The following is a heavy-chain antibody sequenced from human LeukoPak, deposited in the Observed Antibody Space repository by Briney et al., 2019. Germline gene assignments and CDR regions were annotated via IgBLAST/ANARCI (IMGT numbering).Heavy chain of an antibody. Sequence: SETLSLTCTVSGGSISSSSYYWGWIRQPPGKGLEWIGSIYYSGSTYYNPSLKSRVTISVDTSKNQFSLKLSSVTAADTAVYYCARSERDGYNYWGQGTLVTVSS. D-gene: IGHD5-24*01. J-gene: IGHJ4*02. CDR1: GGSISSSSYY. CDR3: ARSERDGYNY. CDR2: IYYSGST. V-gene: IGHV4-39*01.